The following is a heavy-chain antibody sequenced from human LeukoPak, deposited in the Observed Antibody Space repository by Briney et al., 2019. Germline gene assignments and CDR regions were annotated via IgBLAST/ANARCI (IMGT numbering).Heavy chain of an antibody. Sequence: GGSLRLSCAASGFTFDDYTMHWVRQAPGKGLEWVSLISWDGGSTYYADSVKGRFTISRDNAKNSLYLQMNSLRAEDTAVYYCAREYYDSSGYYSYYFDYWGQGTLVTVSS. D-gene: IGHD3-22*01. V-gene: IGHV3-43*01. CDR1: GFTFDDYT. CDR2: ISWDGGST. CDR3: AREYYDSSGYYSYYFDY. J-gene: IGHJ4*02.